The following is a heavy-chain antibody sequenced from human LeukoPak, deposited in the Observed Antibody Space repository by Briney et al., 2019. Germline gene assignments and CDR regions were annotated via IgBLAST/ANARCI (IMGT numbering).Heavy chain of an antibody. CDR1: GFTFSSYW. CDR2: IKQDGSEK. D-gene: IGHD3-10*01. J-gene: IGHJ6*02. V-gene: IGHV3-7*01. Sequence: PGGSLRLSCAASGFTFSSYWMSWVRQAPGKGLEWVANIKQDGSEKYYVDSVKGRFTISRNNAKHSLYLQMNSLRAEDTAVYYCARSSSWFGELLNYYYGMDVWGQGTTVTVSS. CDR3: ARSSSWFGELLNYYYGMDV.